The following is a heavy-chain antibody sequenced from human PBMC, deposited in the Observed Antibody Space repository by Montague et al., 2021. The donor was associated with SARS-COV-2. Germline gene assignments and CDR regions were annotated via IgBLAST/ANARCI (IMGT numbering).Heavy chain of an antibody. D-gene: IGHD3-22*01. CDR3: ARVVGFSDSSGYYFDY. CDR1: GGSISSGSYY. J-gene: IGHJ4*02. V-gene: IGHV4-61*02. CDR2: IYTSGST. Sequence: TLSLTCTVSGGSISSGSYYWSWIRQPAGKGLEWIGRIYTSGSTNYNPSLKSRVTISVGTSKNQFSLKLSSVTAADTAVYYCARVVGFSDSSGYYFDYWGQGTLVTVSS.